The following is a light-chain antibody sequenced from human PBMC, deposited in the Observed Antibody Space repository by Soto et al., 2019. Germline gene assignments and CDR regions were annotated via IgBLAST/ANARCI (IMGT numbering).Light chain of an antibody. Sequence: QSVLTQPASVSGSPGQSITISCTGTSSDVGAYKYVSWYQQHPGKAPKLMIYDVSHRPSGVSNRFSGSKSGNTASLTISGLQAEDEADYYCSSYTTTSTLEFGGGTQLTVL. CDR3: SSYTTTSTLE. CDR2: DVS. J-gene: IGLJ2*01. V-gene: IGLV2-14*01. CDR1: SSDVGAYKY.